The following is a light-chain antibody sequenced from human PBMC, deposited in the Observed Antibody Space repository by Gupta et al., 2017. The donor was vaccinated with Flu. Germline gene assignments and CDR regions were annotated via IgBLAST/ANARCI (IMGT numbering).Light chain of an antibody. Sequence: ITISCNGTSCDVGGYNYVYWYQQNPANAPNLMIYDVSNRPAGVASRFSGSKAGNTASLTISGLQAEDEADYYCISDTTINTLVFGGGTKLTVL. CDR1: SCDVGGYNY. J-gene: IGLJ2*01. CDR2: DVS. CDR3: ISDTTINTLV. V-gene: IGLV2-14*04.